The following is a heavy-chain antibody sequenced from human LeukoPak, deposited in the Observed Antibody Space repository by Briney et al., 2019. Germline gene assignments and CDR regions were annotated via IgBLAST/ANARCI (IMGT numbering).Heavy chain of an antibody. CDR3: ASSYGLVDACDI. CDR2: IYHSGST. Sequence: SETLSLTCAVSGYSISSGYYWGWIRQPPGKGLEWIGSIYHSGSTYYNPSLKSRVTISVDTSKNQFSLKLSSVTAADTAVYYCASSYGLVDACDIWGQGTMVTVSS. V-gene: IGHV4-38-2*01. J-gene: IGHJ3*02. D-gene: IGHD3/OR15-3a*01. CDR1: GYSISSGYY.